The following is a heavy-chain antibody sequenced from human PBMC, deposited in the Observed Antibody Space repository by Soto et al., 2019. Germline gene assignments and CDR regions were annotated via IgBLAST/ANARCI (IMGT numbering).Heavy chain of an antibody. J-gene: IGHJ4*02. Sequence: PSETLSLTCAVSGGSISSGGYSWSWIRQPPGKGLEWIGYIYHSGSTYYNPSLKSRVTISVDRSKNQFSLKLSSVTAADTAVYYCARPAQVGAALDYWGQGTLVTVSS. V-gene: IGHV4-30-2*01. CDR3: ARPAQVGAALDY. CDR2: IYHSGST. D-gene: IGHD1-26*01. CDR1: GGSISSGGYS.